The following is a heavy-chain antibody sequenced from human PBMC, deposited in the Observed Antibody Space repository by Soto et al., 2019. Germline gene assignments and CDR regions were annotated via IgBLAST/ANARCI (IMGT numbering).Heavy chain of an antibody. CDR3: ARFRGYYDSSGYPYYFDY. J-gene: IGHJ4*02. CDR2: IYPGDSDT. V-gene: IGHV5-51*01. CDR1: GYSFTSYW. Sequence: GESLKISCKGSGYSFTSYWIGWVRQMPGKGLEWMGIIYPGDSDTRYSPSFQGQVTISADKSISTAYLQWSSLKASDTAMYYCARFRGYYDSSGYPYYFDYWGQGTLVTVSS. D-gene: IGHD3-22*01.